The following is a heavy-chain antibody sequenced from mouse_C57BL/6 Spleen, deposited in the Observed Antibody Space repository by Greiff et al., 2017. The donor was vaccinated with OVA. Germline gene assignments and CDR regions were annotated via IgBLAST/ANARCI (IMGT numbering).Heavy chain of an antibody. CDR2: INPSSGYT. J-gene: IGHJ1*03. CDR3: ARSIIYDGYYGRYFDG. D-gene: IGHD2-3*01. Sequence: QVQLKESGAELAKPGASVKLSCKASGYTFTSYWMHWVKQRPGQGLEWIGYINPSSGYTKYNQKFKDKATLTADKSSSTAYMQLSSLTYEDSAVYYCARSIIYDGYYGRYFDGWGTGTTVTVST. V-gene: IGHV1-7*01. CDR1: GYTFTSYW.